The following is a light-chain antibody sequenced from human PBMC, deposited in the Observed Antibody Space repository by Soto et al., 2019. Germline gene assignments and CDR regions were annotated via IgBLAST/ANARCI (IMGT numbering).Light chain of an antibody. Sequence: EIVLTQSPATLSLSPGERATLSCRASQSVGYYLAWYPQKPGQAPRLLIYDASNRATGIPSRFSGTVSGTDFALTISSLEPEDFAVYYCQQRRDWPLTFGGGTKVEIK. CDR3: QQRRDWPLT. CDR2: DAS. CDR1: QSVGYY. V-gene: IGKV3-11*01. J-gene: IGKJ4*02.